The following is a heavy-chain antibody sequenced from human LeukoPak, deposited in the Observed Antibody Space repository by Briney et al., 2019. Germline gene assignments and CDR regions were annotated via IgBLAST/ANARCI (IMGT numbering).Heavy chain of an antibody. J-gene: IGHJ6*03. Sequence: GGSLRLSCAASGFTFSSYGIHWVRQAPGKGLEWVAFIRYDGSNTYYLDSVQGRFTISRDNSKNMLYLEMNSLRVEDTAMYYCAKPVVIKRYLDYMDVWGKGTTVTVSS. CDR3: AKPVVIKRYLDYMDV. D-gene: IGHD3-22*01. CDR2: IRYDGSNT. CDR1: GFTFSSYG. V-gene: IGHV3-30*02.